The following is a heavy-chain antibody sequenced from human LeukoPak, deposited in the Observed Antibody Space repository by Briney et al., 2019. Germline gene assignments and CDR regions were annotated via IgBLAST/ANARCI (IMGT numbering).Heavy chain of an antibody. Sequence: SETLSLTCTVSGGSISSGGYYWSRIRQHPGKGLEWIGYIYYSGSTYYNPSLKSRVTISVDTSKNQFSLKLSSVTAADTAVYYCARAPDCTNGVCYTFWFDPWGQGTLVTVSS. CDR2: IYYSGST. D-gene: IGHD2-8*01. V-gene: IGHV4-31*03. CDR1: GGSISSGGYY. J-gene: IGHJ5*02. CDR3: ARAPDCTNGVCYTFWFDP.